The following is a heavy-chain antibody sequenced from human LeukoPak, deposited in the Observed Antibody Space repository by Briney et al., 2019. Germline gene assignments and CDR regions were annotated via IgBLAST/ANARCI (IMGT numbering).Heavy chain of an antibody. D-gene: IGHD3-10*01. Sequence: SETLSLTCTVSGGSISSGSYYWSWIRQPPGKGLEWIGEINHSGSTNYNPSLKSRVTISVDTSKNQFSLKLSSVTAADTAVYYCASTPTTYYYGSGSPSRFWGQGTLVTVSS. V-gene: IGHV4-39*07. CDR1: GGSISSGSYY. CDR2: INHSGST. CDR3: ASTPTTYYYGSGSPSRF. J-gene: IGHJ4*02.